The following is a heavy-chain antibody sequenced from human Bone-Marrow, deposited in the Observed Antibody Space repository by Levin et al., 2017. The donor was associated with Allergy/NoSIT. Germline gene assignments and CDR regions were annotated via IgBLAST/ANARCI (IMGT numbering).Heavy chain of an antibody. CDR1: RASISSYY. Sequence: PSETLSLTCTVSRASISSYYWSWIRQPPGKGLEWIAYVYYSGSTSYNPSLKSRVTISVDTSKNQFSLKLSSVTAADTAVYYCARHSSRGGDYDYWGQGTLVTVSS. CDR3: ARHSSRGGDYDY. V-gene: IGHV4-59*08. J-gene: IGHJ4*02. CDR2: VYYSGST. D-gene: IGHD2-21*01.